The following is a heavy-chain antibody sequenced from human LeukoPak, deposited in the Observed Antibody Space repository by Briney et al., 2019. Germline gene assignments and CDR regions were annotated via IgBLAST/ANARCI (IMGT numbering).Heavy chain of an antibody. CDR1: GGSISSYY. CDR2: IYYSGST. D-gene: IGHD1-26*01. Sequence: SETLSLTCTVSGGSISSYYWSWIRQPPGKGLEWIGYIYYSGSTNYNPSLKSRVTISVDTSKNQFSLKLSSVTAADTAVYYCARVPWRGGSYRYYFDYWGQGTLVTVSS. CDR3: ARVPWRGGSYRYYFDY. J-gene: IGHJ4*02. V-gene: IGHV4-59*01.